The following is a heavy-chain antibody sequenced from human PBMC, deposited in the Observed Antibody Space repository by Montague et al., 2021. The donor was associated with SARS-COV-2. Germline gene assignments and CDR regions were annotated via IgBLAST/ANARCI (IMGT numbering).Heavy chain of an antibody. Sequence: SLRLSCAASGFTFSRYGLFWVRQAPGKGLEYVSAISSNGGATYYANSAKGRFTISRDNSKNTLYLQMGSLRTEDMAVYYCARPGDSSRWYSPRNSWGQGTLVTVSS. J-gene: IGHJ4*02. D-gene: IGHD6-13*01. CDR2: ISSNGGAT. CDR3: ARPGDSSRWYSPRNS. V-gene: IGHV3-64*01. CDR1: GFTFSRYG.